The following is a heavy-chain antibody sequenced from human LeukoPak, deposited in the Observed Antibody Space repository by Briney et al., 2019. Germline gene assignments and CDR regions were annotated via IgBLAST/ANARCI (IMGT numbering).Heavy chain of an antibody. CDR2: IYYSGST. Sequence: SETLSLTCTVSGGSISSYYWSWIRQPPGKGLEWIGYIYYSGSTNYNPSLKSRVTISVDTSKNQFSLKLSSVTAADTAVYYCARVYSDWYPHFFYWGQGTLVTVSS. CDR3: ARVYSDWYPHFFY. V-gene: IGHV4-59*01. J-gene: IGHJ4*02. D-gene: IGHD3-9*01. CDR1: GGSISSYY.